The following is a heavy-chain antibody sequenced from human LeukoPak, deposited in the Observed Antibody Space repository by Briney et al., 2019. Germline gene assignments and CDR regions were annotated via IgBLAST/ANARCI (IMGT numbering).Heavy chain of an antibody. V-gene: IGHV3-21*01. J-gene: IGHJ4*02. CDR1: GLGFSSFS. CDR3: AKLRRTSDSRGYYYYYDY. Sequence: KPGGSLRLSCAASGLGFSSFSFNWIRQAPGKGLEWVSSITPTTSYIYYADSVRGRFTISRENAKNSLYLQMNSLRAEDTAGYYCAKLRRTSDSRGYYYYYDYWGQGTRVTVSS. CDR2: ITPTTSYI. D-gene: IGHD3-22*01.